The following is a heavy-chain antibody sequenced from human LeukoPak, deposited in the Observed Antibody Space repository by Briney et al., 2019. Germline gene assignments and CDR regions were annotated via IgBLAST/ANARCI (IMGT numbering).Heavy chain of an antibody. CDR3: AILGEQWPRPYYYYGMDV. CDR2: MNPNSGNT. V-gene: IGHV1-8*01. D-gene: IGHD6-19*01. Sequence: ASVKVSCKASGYTFTSYDINWVRQATGQGLEWMGWMNPNSGNTGYAQKFQGRDTMTRNTSISTAYMELSSLRSKDTAVYYCAILGEQWPRPYYYYGMDVWGQGTTVTVSS. CDR1: GYTFTSYD. J-gene: IGHJ6*02.